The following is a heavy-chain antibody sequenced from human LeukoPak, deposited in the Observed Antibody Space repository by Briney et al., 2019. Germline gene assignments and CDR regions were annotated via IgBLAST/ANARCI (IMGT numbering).Heavy chain of an antibody. D-gene: IGHD6-6*01. CDR2: IIPILGIA. CDR3: ARGAARGGYYYGMDV. CDR1: GGTFSSYA. V-gene: IGHV1-69*04. Sequence: ASVKVSCKASGGTFSSYAISWVRQAPGQGLEWMGRIIPILGIANYAQKFQGRVTITADKSTSTAYMELCSLRSEDTAVYYCARGAARGGYYYGMDVWGQGTTVTVSS. J-gene: IGHJ6*02.